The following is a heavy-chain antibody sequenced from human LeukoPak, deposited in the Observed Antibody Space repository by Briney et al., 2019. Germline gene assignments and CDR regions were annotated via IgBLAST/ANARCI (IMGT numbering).Heavy chain of an antibody. V-gene: IGHV4-59*11. D-gene: IGHD3-22*01. CDR2: IHSTGST. CDR1: GDSISGHY. CDR3: ARGFYDSSGNSPPFDY. Sequence: SETLSLTCTVSGDSISGHYWSWIRQPPGKGLEWIAYIHSTGSTNYNPSLKSRVTISVDTSKNQFSLKLSSVTAADTAVYYCARGFYDSSGNSPPFDYWGQGTPVTVSS. J-gene: IGHJ4*02.